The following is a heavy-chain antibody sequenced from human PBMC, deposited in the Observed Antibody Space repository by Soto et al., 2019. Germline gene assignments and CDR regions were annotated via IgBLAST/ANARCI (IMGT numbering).Heavy chain of an antibody. Sequence: SETLSLTCTVSGGSISSGDYYWSWIRQPPGKGLEWIGYIYYSGSTYYNPSLKSRVTISVDTSKNQFSLKLSSVTAADTAVYYCARAGITRPSRLWLPQPVRWFDYWGQGTLVTVSS. CDR1: GGSISSGDYY. D-gene: IGHD5-18*01. J-gene: IGHJ4*02. V-gene: IGHV4-30-4*01. CDR3: ARAGITRPSRLWLPQPVRWFDY. CDR2: IYYSGST.